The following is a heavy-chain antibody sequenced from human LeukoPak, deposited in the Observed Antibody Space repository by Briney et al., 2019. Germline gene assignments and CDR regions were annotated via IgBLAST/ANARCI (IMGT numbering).Heavy chain of an antibody. Sequence: SETLSLTCTVSGGSISSSSYYWGWIRQPPGKGLEWIGSIYYSGSTYYNPSLKSRVTISVDTSKNQFSLKLSSVTAADTAVYYCARELTLGDPRPVYYFDYWGQGTLVTVSS. CDR3: ARELTLGDPRPVYYFDY. V-gene: IGHV4-39*07. J-gene: IGHJ4*02. CDR1: GGSISSSSYY. CDR2: IYYSGST. D-gene: IGHD4-17*01.